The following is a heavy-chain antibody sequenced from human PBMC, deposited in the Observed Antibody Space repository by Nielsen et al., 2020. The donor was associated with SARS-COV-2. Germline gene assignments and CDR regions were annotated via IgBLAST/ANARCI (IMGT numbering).Heavy chain of an antibody. CDR3: ARDPNYVWGRGGDY. J-gene: IGHJ4*02. CDR1: GFTFSDYY. V-gene: IGHV3-11*04. CDR2: ISSSGSTI. D-gene: IGHD3-16*01. Sequence: GESLKISCAASGFTFSDYYMSWIRQAPGKGLEWVSYISSSGSTIYYADSVKGRFTISRDNSKNTLYLQMNSLRAEDTAVYYCARDPNYVWGRGGDYWGQGTLVTVSS.